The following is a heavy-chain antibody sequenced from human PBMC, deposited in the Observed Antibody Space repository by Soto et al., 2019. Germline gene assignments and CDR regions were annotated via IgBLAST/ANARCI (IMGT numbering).Heavy chain of an antibody. D-gene: IGHD4-4*01. J-gene: IGHJ4*02. Sequence: QVQLVESGGGVVQPGRSLRLSCAASGFTFSSYGMHWVRQAPGKGLEWVAVISYDGSNKYYADSVKGRFTISRDNSKNTLYLQMNSLRAEDTAMYYCAKGVAVTSYFDYWGQGTLVTVSS. V-gene: IGHV3-30*18. CDR2: ISYDGSNK. CDR3: AKGVAVTSYFDY. CDR1: GFTFSSYG.